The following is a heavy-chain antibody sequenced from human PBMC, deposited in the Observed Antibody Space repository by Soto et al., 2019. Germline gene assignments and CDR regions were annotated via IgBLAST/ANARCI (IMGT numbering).Heavy chain of an antibody. Sequence: EVQLVESGGGLVQPGESLTLSCAASGFPFSSYWMHWVRQAPGKGLVWVSRIKSDGSGTYYADSVQDRFTISRDNARNTLYLQMNSLRVEDTAVYFCSRGDGDRYAGHGYLGRHWGQGTLVTVSS. J-gene: IGHJ4*02. CDR1: GFPFSSYW. D-gene: IGHD5-18*01. V-gene: IGHV3-74*01. CDR3: SRGDGDRYAGHGYLGRH. CDR2: IKSDGSGT.